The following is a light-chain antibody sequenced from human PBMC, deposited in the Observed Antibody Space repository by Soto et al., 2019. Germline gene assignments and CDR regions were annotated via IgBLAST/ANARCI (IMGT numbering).Light chain of an antibody. CDR2: VNTDGSH. J-gene: IGLJ2*01. CDR3: QTWGTAFQV. V-gene: IGLV4-69*01. CDR1: SGHSRYA. Sequence: QSVLTQSPSASASLGASVKLTCTLSSGHSRYAIAWHQQQPEMGPRHLMKVNTDGSHSKGDGIPDRFSGSSSGAERYLTISSLQSEDEADYYCQTWGTAFQVFGGGTKLTVL.